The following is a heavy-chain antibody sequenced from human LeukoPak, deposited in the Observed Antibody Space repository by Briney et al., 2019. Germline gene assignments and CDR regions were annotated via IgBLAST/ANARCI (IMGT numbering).Heavy chain of an antibody. CDR2: INHSGST. J-gene: IGHJ5*02. V-gene: IGHV4-34*01. Sequence: TSETLSLTCAVYGGSFSGYYWSWIRKPPGKGLEWIGEINHSGSTNYNPSLKSRVTISVDTSKNQFSLKLSSVTAADTAVYYCARGSGGSCYSRNWFDPWGQGTLVTVSS. D-gene: IGHD2-15*01. CDR1: GGSFSGYY. CDR3: ARGSGGSCYSRNWFDP.